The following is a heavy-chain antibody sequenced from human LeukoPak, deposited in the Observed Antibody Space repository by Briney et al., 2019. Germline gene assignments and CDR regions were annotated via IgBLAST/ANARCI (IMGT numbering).Heavy chain of an antibody. J-gene: IGHJ4*02. CDR3: ARSESYDVSLDY. Sequence: PGGSLRLSCAASGFTFSSYSMNWVRQAPGKGLEWVSSISSSSSYIYYADSVKGRFTISRDNAKNSLYLQMNSPRAEDTAVYYCARSESYDVSLDYWGQGNLVTVSS. D-gene: IGHD3-22*01. CDR2: ISSSSSYI. CDR1: GFTFSSYS. V-gene: IGHV3-21*01.